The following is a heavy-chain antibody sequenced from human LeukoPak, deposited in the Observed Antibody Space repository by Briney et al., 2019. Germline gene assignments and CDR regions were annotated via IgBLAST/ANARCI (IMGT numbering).Heavy chain of an antibody. V-gene: IGHV1-18*01. CDR1: GGTFNNYA. Sequence: ASVKVSCKASGGTFNNYAISWVRQAPGQGLEWMGWISAYNGDTNYAQKFQGRVTMTTDTSTITAYMEMRSLRSDDTAVYFCARGRPESPFDPWGQGTLVTVSS. CDR3: ARGRPESPFDP. J-gene: IGHJ5*02. D-gene: IGHD1-1*01. CDR2: ISAYNGDT.